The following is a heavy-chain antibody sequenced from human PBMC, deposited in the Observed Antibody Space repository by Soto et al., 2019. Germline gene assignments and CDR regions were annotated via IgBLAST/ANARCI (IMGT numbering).Heavy chain of an antibody. D-gene: IGHD2-15*01. Sequence: GASVKVSSKASGYTLTSYAMHWVRQAPGQRLEWMGWINAGNGNTKYSQKFQGRVTITRDTSASTAYMELSSLRSEDTAVYYCARGQLVVVAARDAFDIWGQGTMVTVSS. J-gene: IGHJ3*02. CDR3: ARGQLVVVAARDAFDI. CDR1: GYTLTSYA. V-gene: IGHV1-3*01. CDR2: INAGNGNT.